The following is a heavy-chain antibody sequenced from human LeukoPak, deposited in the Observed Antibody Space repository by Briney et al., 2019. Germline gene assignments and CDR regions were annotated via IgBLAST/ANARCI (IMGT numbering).Heavy chain of an antibody. CDR1: GFTFSGFS. V-gene: IGHV3-7*01. Sequence: GGSLRLSCAASGFTFSGFSMSWVRKRPTKGLEWVANIKQDGSERYYVDSVKGRFTISRDNAKNSLSLQMNNLRVEDTAVYYCARAGSHWHYVYWGQGTVVTVSS. CDR2: IKQDGSER. J-gene: IGHJ4*02. CDR3: ARAGSHWHYVY. D-gene: IGHD3-10*01.